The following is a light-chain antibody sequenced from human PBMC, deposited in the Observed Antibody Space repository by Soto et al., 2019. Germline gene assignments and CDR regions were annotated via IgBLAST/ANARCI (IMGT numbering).Light chain of an antibody. CDR2: KAS. J-gene: IGKJ5*01. V-gene: IGKV1-5*03. CDR3: LQHNSYPLT. Sequence: DIHMTQSPSTLSLSLGDRVTITFLASQTISSWLAWYQQKPGKAPKLLIYKASTLKSGVPSRFSGSGSGTEFTLTISSLQPEDFATYYCLQHNSYPLTFGQGTRLEIK. CDR1: QTISSW.